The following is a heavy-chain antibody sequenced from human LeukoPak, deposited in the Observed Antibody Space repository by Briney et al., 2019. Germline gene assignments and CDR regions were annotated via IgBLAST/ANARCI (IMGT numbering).Heavy chain of an antibody. J-gene: IGHJ4*02. V-gene: IGHV3-7*01. CDR1: GFAFSDYW. CDR3: ARDIRYGDYINFDD. D-gene: IGHD4-17*01. Sequence: PGESLKLSWAASGFAFSDYWMVWVRQDPGKGLEWVANIDHNGREKNYVDSVKGRFAISRDNAQHSLYLQMYSLRAEDTAVYYCARDIRYGDYINFDDWGQGTLVTVSS. CDR2: IDHNGREK.